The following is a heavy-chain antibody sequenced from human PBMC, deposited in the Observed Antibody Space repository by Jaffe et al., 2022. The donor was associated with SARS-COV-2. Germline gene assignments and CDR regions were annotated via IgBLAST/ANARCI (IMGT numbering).Heavy chain of an antibody. V-gene: IGHV3-11*01. CDR2: ISSSGLTI. Sequence: QVQLVESGGGLVNPGGSLRLSCAASGFSVSDYYMTWIRQAPGKGLEWISYISSSGLTIYYADSVQGRFTISRDNAKNSLYLQMNSLRVDDTAVYYCAKRSHIYPLGWFDPGGQGTLVTVSS. CDR1: GFSVSDYY. D-gene: IGHD2-21*01. CDR3: AKRSHIYPLGWFDP. J-gene: IGHJ5*02.